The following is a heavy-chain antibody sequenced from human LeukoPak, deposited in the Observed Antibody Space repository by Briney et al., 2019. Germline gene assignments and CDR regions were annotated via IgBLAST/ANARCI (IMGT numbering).Heavy chain of an antibody. Sequence: GGSLRLSCAASGFSFSTYWMTWVRQAPGKGLEWVANIKQDASEKYYVDSVKGRFTISRDNAKNSLFLQMDSLRVEDTAVYFCARVNSYNYYFDSWGQGTLVTAS. D-gene: IGHD1-20*01. J-gene: IGHJ4*02. CDR2: IKQDASEK. V-gene: IGHV3-7*01. CDR1: GFSFSTYW. CDR3: ARVNSYNYYFDS.